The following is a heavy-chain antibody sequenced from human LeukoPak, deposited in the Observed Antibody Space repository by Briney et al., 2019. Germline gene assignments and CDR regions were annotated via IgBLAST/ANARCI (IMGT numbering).Heavy chain of an antibody. Sequence: GGSLRLSCAASGFTFSSYAMSWVRQAPGKGLEWVSAISGSGGSTYYADSVKGRFTISRDNSKNTLYLQMNSLRAEDTAVYYFCKVSGSYGSGSYSPNYYYYGMDVWGQGTAVTVSS. CDR3: CKVSGSYGSGSYSPNYYYYGMDV. D-gene: IGHD3-10*01. V-gene: IGHV3-23*01. J-gene: IGHJ6*02. CDR2: ISGSGGST. CDR1: GFTFSSYA.